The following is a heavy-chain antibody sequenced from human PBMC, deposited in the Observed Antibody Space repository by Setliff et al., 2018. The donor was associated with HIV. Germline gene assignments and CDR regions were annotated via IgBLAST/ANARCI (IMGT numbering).Heavy chain of an antibody. J-gene: IGHJ4*02. D-gene: IGHD3-10*01. CDR1: GFKFDDYG. Sequence: SGGSLRLSCAASGFKFDDYGMSWVRQGPGKGLEWVAGISWSGSGIGYGDSVKGRFTISRDDDRNFLFLQMNSLRAEDTAIYFCARAFNLAGVDYWGQGTLVTVSS. CDR2: ISWSGSGI. V-gene: IGHV3-20*04. CDR3: ARAFNLAGVDY.